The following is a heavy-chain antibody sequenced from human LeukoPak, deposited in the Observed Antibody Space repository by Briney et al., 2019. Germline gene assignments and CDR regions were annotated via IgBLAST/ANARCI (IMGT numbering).Heavy chain of an antibody. CDR3: ARGPVVPSATYFFDY. V-gene: IGHV3-23*01. CDR1: GFTFSDYY. Sequence: HTGGSLRLSCAASGFTFSDYYMSWIRQAPGKGLEWVSAISGNGGSTYSADSVKGRFTISRDNSKNTLYLQMNSLTAEDTAVYYCARGPVVPSATYFFDYWGQGTLVVVSS. CDR2: ISGNGGST. J-gene: IGHJ4*02. D-gene: IGHD2-2*01.